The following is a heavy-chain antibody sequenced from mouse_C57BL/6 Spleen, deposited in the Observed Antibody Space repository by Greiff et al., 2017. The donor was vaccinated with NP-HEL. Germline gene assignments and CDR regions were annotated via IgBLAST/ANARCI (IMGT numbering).Heavy chain of an antibody. Sequence: VQLQQSGPELVKPGASVKISCKASGYTFTDYYMNWVKQSHGKSLEWIGDINPNNGGTSYNQKFKGKATLTVDKSSSTAYMELRSLTSEDSAVYYCARSYYGMDYWGQGTSVTVSS. CDR2: INPNNGGT. CDR1: GYTFTDYY. V-gene: IGHV1-26*01. CDR3: ARSYYGMDY. J-gene: IGHJ4*01.